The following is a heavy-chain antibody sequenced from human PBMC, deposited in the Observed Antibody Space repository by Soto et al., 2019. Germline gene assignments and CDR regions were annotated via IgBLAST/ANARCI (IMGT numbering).Heavy chain of an antibody. J-gene: IGHJ4*02. CDR3: ARVKGGTTRRAFDS. Sequence: QVQLQESGPGLVKPSQTLSLTCTVSGDSISSGGYYWSWIRQHPGKGLEWIGYIYDKGGAYYSPSLRGRVVISLDRSENQFSLRLSSVTAADTAVYYCARVKGGTTRRAFDSWGQGTLVTVSS. V-gene: IGHV4-31*03. D-gene: IGHD1-7*01. CDR1: GDSISSGGYY. CDR2: IYDKGGA.